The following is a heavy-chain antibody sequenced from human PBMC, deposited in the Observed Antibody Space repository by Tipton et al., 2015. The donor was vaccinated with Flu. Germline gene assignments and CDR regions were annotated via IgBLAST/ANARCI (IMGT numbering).Heavy chain of an antibody. D-gene: IGHD3-22*01. Sequence: TLSLTCTVSGGSISSSSHYWGWIRQAPGRGLEWVGSIYYTGYPYYNSSLKSRLAMSLDTSKNQFSLKLSSVPAADTAVYYCARDRYDSSGFVDYWGQGTLVTVSS. CDR2: IYYTGYP. CDR1: GGSISSSSHY. J-gene: IGHJ4*02. V-gene: IGHV4-39*07. CDR3: ARDRYDSSGFVDY.